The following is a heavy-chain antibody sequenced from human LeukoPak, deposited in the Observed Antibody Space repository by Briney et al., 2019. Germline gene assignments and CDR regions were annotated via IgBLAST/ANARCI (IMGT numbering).Heavy chain of an antibody. CDR1: GYTFTGYY. J-gene: IGHJ4*02. CDR2: INPNSGGT. CDR3: ARAYYYDSSPEDY. V-gene: IGHV1-2*02. D-gene: IGHD3-22*01. Sequence: ASVKVSCKASGYTFTGYYMHWVRQAPGQGLEWMGWINPNSGGTNYAQKFQGRVTMTRDTSISTAYMELSRLRSDDTAVYYCARAYYYDSSPEDYWGQGTLVIVSS.